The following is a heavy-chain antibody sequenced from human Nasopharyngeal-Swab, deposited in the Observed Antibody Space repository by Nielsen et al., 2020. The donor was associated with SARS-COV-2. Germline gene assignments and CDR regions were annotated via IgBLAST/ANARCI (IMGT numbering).Heavy chain of an antibody. D-gene: IGHD1-26*01. Sequence: SVKVSCKASGYTFTSYYMHWVRQAPGQGLEWMGIINPSGGSTSYVQKFQGRVTMTRDTSTSTVYMELSSLRSEDTAVYYCARAEKLLWTRDSYYGMDVWGQGTTVTVSS. CDR3: ARAEKLLWTRDSYYGMDV. V-gene: IGHV1-46*01. CDR1: GYTFTSYY. CDR2: INPSGGST. J-gene: IGHJ6*02.